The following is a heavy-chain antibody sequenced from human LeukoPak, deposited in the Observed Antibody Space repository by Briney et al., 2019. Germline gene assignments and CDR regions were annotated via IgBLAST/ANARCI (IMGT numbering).Heavy chain of an antibody. J-gene: IGHJ4*02. Sequence: GRSLRLSCAASGFTFSSYGMHWVRQAPGKRLEWVAVISYDGSNKYYADSVKGRFTISRDNSKNTLYLQMNSLRAEDTAVYYCAKDLNYGSGSYYNSWGQGTLVTVSS. CDR1: GFTFSSYG. V-gene: IGHV3-30*18. D-gene: IGHD3-10*01. CDR2: ISYDGSNK. CDR3: AKDLNYGSGSYYNS.